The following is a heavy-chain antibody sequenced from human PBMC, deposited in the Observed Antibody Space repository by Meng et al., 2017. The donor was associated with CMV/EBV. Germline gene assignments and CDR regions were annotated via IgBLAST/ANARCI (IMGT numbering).Heavy chain of an antibody. CDR3: SRDRVAVAGNHWFDP. V-gene: IGHV1-2*02. Sequence: VHPVLSAAELKKPRSSVMASCKASRYTFTGYYMHCVRPAPGQGLELMGWINPNSGGTNYAQKFQGMFTMTRDTSISTAYMELSRLRSDDTAVYYLSRDRVAVAGNHWFDPWGQGTLVTVSS. J-gene: IGHJ5*02. CDR1: RYTFTGYY. CDR2: INPNSGGT. D-gene: IGHD6-19*01.